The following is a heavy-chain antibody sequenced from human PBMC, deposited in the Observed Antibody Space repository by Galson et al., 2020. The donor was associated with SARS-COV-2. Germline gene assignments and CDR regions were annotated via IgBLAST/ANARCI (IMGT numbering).Heavy chain of an antibody. D-gene: IGHD6-19*01. CDR1: GFPFSSYG. J-gene: IGHJ4*02. V-gene: IGHV3-33*01. Sequence: GESLKIYCAASGFPFSSYGMHWVRQAPGKGLEWVAVIWYDGSNQYYADSVKGRFTISRDNSKNTLYLQMNSLRAEDTAVYYCARDLAVAGEIDYFDYWGQGTLVTVSS. CDR2: IWYDGSNQ. CDR3: ARDLAVAGEIDYFDY.